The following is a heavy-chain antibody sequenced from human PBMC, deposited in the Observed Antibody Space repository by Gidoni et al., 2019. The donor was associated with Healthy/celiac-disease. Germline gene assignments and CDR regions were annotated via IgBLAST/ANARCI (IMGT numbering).Heavy chain of an antibody. CDR2: ISGSGGST. Sequence: VQLLESGGGLVQPGGSRSRSCVASGFTLHPYAMSWVRRAPGKGLAWFSAISGSGGSTYYADSVKGRFTISRDNSKNTLYLQMNSLRAEDTAVYYCAKALIPHSYGYSFDIWGQGTMVTVSS. CDR1: GFTLHPYA. V-gene: IGHV3-23*01. CDR3: AKALIPHSYGYSFDI. J-gene: IGHJ3*02. D-gene: IGHD5-18*01.